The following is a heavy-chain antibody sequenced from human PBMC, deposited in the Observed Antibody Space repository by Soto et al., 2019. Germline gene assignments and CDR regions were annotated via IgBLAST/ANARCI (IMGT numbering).Heavy chain of an antibody. CDR3: ARVVAAATDYGMDV. CDR1: GGTFSSYT. J-gene: IGHJ6*02. CDR2: IIPILGIA. V-gene: IGHV1-69*02. D-gene: IGHD6-13*01. Sequence: QVQLVQSGAEVKKPGSSVKVSCKASGGTFSSYTISWVRQAPGQGLEWMGRIIPILGIANYAQKFQGRVTITADKSTSTAYMELSSLRSKDTAVYYCARVVAAATDYGMDVWGQGTTVTVSS.